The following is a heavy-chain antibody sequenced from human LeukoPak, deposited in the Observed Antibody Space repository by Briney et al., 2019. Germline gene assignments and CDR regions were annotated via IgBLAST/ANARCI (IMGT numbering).Heavy chain of an antibody. CDR1: GGSISSSSYY. J-gene: IGHJ5*02. Sequence: SETLSLTCTVSGGSISSSSYYWGWIRQPPGKGLEWIGSIYYSGSTYYNPSLKSRVTISVDTSKNQFSLKLSSVTAADTAVYYCARATAGTIFGVVIAANWFDPWGQGTLVTVSS. V-gene: IGHV4-39*07. D-gene: IGHD3-3*01. CDR3: ARATAGTIFGVVIAANWFDP. CDR2: IYYSGST.